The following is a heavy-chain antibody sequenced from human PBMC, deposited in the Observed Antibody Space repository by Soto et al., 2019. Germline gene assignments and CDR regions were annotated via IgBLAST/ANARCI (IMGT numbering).Heavy chain of an antibody. CDR1: GFTFSSYG. D-gene: IGHD3-10*01. Sequence: QVQLVESGGGVVQPGRSLRLSCAASGFTFSSYGMHWVRQAPGKGLEWVAVIWYDGSNKYYADSVKGRFTIYRDNSKNALYLQMTRLRAEDTAVYYCARAAGSGSYWDWFDPWGQGTLVTVSS. V-gene: IGHV3-33*01. CDR3: ARAAGSGSYWDWFDP. J-gene: IGHJ5*02. CDR2: IWYDGSNK.